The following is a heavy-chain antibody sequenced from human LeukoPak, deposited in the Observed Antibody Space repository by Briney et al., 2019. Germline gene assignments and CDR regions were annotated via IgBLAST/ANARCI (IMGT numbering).Heavy chain of an antibody. CDR3: ARDGSLPDY. D-gene: IGHD3-22*01. CDR2: INGDGSSP. V-gene: IGHV3-74*01. Sequence: GGSLRLSCAASGFIFSSYWMHWVRQAPGKGLVWVSRINGDGSSPIYADSVKGRFTISRDNAKSTLYLQMNSLRVEDGAVYYCARDGSLPDYWGQGTLVTVSS. J-gene: IGHJ4*02. CDR1: GFIFSSYW.